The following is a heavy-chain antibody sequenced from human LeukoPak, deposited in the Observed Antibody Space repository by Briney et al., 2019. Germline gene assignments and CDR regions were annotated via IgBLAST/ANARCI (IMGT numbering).Heavy chain of an antibody. V-gene: IGHV3-21*01. CDR1: GFTFSNYN. D-gene: IGHD3-9*01. Sequence: GGSLRLSCAASGFTFSNYNMNWVRQVPGKGLEWVSSISDRGDYIYYADSVRGRFTISRDNAKNSLYLQMNSLRAEDTAVYYCARDRLGYDILTGSVPYYYYGMDVWGQGTTVTVSS. CDR3: ARDRLGYDILTGSVPYYYYGMDV. CDR2: ISDRGDYI. J-gene: IGHJ6*02.